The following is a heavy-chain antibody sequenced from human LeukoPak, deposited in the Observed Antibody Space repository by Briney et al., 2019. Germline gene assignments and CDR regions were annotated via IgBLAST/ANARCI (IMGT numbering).Heavy chain of an antibody. J-gene: IGHJ4*02. CDR3: TRDTPWAY. CDR2: ISPSTSYI. V-gene: IGHV3-21*01. CDR1: GFTFSSYS. Sequence: GGSLRLSCAASGFTFSSYSMNWVRQAPGKGLEWVSSISPSTSYIYYAGSVKGRFTISRDNAKNSLYLQMNSLRVEDTAVYFCTRDTPWAYWGQGTLVTVSS.